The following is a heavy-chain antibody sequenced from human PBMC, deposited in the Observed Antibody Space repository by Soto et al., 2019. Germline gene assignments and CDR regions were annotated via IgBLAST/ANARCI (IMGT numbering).Heavy chain of an antibody. D-gene: IGHD3-3*01. CDR3: ASWTPITIFGVVAYYYYGMDV. Sequence: GGSLRLSCAASGFTFDDYGMSWVRQAPGKGLEWVSGINWKGGSTGYAESVKGRFTISRDNAKNSLYLQMNSLRAEDTALYYCASWTPITIFGVVAYYYYGMDVWGQGTTVTVSS. J-gene: IGHJ6*02. CDR2: INWKGGST. CDR1: GFTFDDYG. V-gene: IGHV3-20*04.